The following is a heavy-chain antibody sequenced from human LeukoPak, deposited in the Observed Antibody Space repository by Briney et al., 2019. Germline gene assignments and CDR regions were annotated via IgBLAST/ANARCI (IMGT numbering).Heavy chain of an antibody. CDR1: GYTFTSYG. Sequence: ASVKVSCKASGYTFTSYGISWVRQAPGRGLEWMGWISAYNGNTNYAQKLQGRVTMTTDTSTSTAYMELRSLRSDDTAVYYCASYPRYSSSPPFDYWGQGTLVTVSS. V-gene: IGHV1-18*04. D-gene: IGHD6-19*01. CDR3: ASYPRYSSSPPFDY. CDR2: ISAYNGNT. J-gene: IGHJ4*02.